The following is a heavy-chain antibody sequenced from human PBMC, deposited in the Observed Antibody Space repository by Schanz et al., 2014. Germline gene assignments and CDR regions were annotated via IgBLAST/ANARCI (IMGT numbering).Heavy chain of an antibody. CDR1: GFTLSSYA. J-gene: IGHJ6*02. CDR2: IWYDENNK. V-gene: IGHV3-33*08. Sequence: QVQLVESGGGVVQPGRSLRLSCAAYGFTLSSYAMHWVRQAPGKGLEWVAVIWYDENNKYYADSVKGRFTMSRDNSKNTLHLQMNSLRAEDTAVYYCAREEGWGIAAAGPKHYYYGMDVWGQGTTVTVSS. CDR3: AREEGWGIAAAGPKHYYYGMDV. D-gene: IGHD6-13*01.